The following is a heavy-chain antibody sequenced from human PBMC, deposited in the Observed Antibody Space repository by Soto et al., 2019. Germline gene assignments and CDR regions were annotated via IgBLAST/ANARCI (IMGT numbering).Heavy chain of an antibody. J-gene: IGHJ6*02. V-gene: IGHV1-69*12. CDR2: IIPIFGTA. CDR3: AKTVAVHYYYGMDV. D-gene: IGHD2-15*01. CDR1: GGTISSYA. Sequence: QVQLVQSGAEVKKPGSSVKVSCKASGGTISSYAISWVRQAPGQGLEWMGGIIPIFGTANYAQKFQGRVTITADESTSTAYMELSSLRSEDTAVYYCAKTVAVHYYYGMDVWGQGTTVTVSS.